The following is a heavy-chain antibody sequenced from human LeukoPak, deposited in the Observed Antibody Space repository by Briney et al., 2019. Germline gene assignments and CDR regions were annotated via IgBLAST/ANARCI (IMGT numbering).Heavy chain of an antibody. CDR1: GFTFSPYA. D-gene: IGHD4-11*01. V-gene: IGHV3-30*03. J-gene: IGHJ4*02. CDR3: ARGTVTNPDS. Sequence: GGSLRLSCAASGFTFSPYAMHWVRQAPGKGLEWVALISSDGSNKYYADSVEGRFTISRDNSKNTLYLQMNSLRAEDTAVYYCARGTVTNPDSWGQGTLVTVSS. CDR2: ISSDGSNK.